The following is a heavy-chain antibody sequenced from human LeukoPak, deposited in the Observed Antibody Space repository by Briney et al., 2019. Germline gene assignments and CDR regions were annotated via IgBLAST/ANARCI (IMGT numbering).Heavy chain of an antibody. D-gene: IGHD4-17*01. Sequence: GGSLRLSCAASGFTFSSYAMSWVRQAPGKGLEWVSAISGSGGSTYYADSVKGRFTISRDNSKNTLYLQMNSLRAEDTAVYYCAKDRVDYGEGSRDAFDIWGQGTMVTVSS. J-gene: IGHJ3*02. CDR3: AKDRVDYGEGSRDAFDI. V-gene: IGHV3-23*01. CDR1: GFTFSSYA. CDR2: ISGSGGST.